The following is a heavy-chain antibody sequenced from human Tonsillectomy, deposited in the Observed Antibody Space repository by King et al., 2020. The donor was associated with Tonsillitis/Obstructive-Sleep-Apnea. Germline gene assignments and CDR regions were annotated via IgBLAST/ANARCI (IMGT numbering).Heavy chain of an antibody. J-gene: IGHJ4*02. CDR3: ATSPSTRDYSNYRY. V-gene: IGHV5-10-1*01. CDR2: MDPSDSYT. Sequence: QLVQSGAEVKKPGESLRISCKGSGYSFTSYWISWVRQMPGKGLEWMGRMDPSDSYTNYSPSFQGHVTIQADKSISTAYLQWSSLKASDTAMYYCATSPSTRDYSNYRYWGQGTLVTVSS. CDR1: GYSFTSYW. D-gene: IGHD4-11*01.